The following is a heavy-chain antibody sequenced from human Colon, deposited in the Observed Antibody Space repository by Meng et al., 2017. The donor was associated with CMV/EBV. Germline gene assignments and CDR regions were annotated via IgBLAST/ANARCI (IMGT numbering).Heavy chain of an antibody. CDR2: ISYSGNT. Sequence: SETLSLTCNVSGGSVSSGSYYWTWIRQPPGKGLEWIGYISYSGNTNYNPSLKSRVTISVDTSRNQFSLRLTSVSAADTAMYYCARESSGWSTGIDSWGQGTTVTVSS. D-gene: IGHD6-19*01. V-gene: IGHV4-61*01. CDR3: ARESSGWSTGIDS. CDR1: GGSVSSGSYY. J-gene: IGHJ6*02.